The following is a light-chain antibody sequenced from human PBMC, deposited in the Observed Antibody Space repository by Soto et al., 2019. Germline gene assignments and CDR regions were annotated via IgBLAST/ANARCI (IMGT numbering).Light chain of an antibody. CDR3: QQFGSSPWT. CDR2: GAS. V-gene: IGKV3-20*01. J-gene: IGKJ1*01. Sequence: IVMTQSPVTLSVSPGERSTLSCRASQSVSSSYLAWYQQKPGQAPRLLIYGASSRATGIPDRFSGSGSGTDFTLTISRLEPEDFAVYYCQQFGSSPWTFGQGTKVDIK. CDR1: QSVSSSY.